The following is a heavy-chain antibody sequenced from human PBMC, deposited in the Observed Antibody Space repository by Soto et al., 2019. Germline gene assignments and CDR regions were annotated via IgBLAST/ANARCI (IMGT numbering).Heavy chain of an antibody. Sequence: TLSLTCAVSGGSISSGGYSWSWIRQPPGKGLEWIGYIYHSGSTYYNPSLKSRVTISEDKTKNPFSLKLSSMTAADTAVYYCAREPGYHLWFGKAASEYYYYGMADWGQGTTVTVSS. CDR2: IYHSGST. CDR3: AREPGYHLWFGKAASEYYYYGMAD. J-gene: IGHJ6*02. V-gene: IGHV4-30-2*01. CDR1: GGSISSGGYS. D-gene: IGHD3-10*01.